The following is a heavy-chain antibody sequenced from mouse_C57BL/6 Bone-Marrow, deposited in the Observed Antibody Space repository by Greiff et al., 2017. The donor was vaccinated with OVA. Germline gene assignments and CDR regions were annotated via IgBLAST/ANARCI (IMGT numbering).Heavy chain of an antibody. Sequence: QVQLQHSGPELVKPGASVKISCKASGYAFSSSWMNWVKQRPGKGLEWIGRIYPGDGDTNYNGKCKGKATLTADKSSSTAYMQLSSLTSEDSAVYVCALRRGYAMDYWGQGTSVTVSS. V-gene: IGHV1-82*01. CDR1: GYAFSSSW. D-gene: IGHD2-12*01. CDR3: ALRRGYAMDY. J-gene: IGHJ4*01. CDR2: IYPGDGDT.